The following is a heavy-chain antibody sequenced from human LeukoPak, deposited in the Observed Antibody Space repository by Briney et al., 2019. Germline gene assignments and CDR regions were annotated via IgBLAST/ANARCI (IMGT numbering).Heavy chain of an antibody. D-gene: IGHD3-22*01. J-gene: IGHJ4*02. CDR2: ISGNSAYI. CDR3: VREPYSASSAGFDY. Sequence: GGSLTLSCAASGFTFSTYSMNWVRQAPGKGLEWVSSISGNSAYIFYAGSVKGRFTISRDNAQNSLYLQMNSLRAEDTALYYCVREPYSASSAGFDYWGQGTLVTVSS. V-gene: IGHV3-21*01. CDR1: GFTFSTYS.